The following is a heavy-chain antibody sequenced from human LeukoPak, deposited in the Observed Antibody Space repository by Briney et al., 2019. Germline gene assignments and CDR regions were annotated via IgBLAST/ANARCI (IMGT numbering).Heavy chain of an antibody. CDR3: ARGSCSSTSCYGASNWFDP. D-gene: IGHD2-2*01. J-gene: IGHJ5*02. CDR1: GYTFTSYD. Sequence: ASVKVSCKASGYTFTSYDISWVRQAPGQGLEWMGRIIPILGIANYAQKFQGRVTITADKSTSTAYMELSSLRSEDTAVYYCARGSCSSTSCYGASNWFDPWGQGTLVTVSS. CDR2: IIPILGIA. V-gene: IGHV1-69*04.